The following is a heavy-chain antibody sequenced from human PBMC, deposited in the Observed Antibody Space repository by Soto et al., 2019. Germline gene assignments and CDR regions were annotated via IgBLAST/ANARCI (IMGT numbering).Heavy chain of an antibody. CDR2: IYYSGST. CDR1: GGSISSGDYY. D-gene: IGHD2-8*01. Sequence: PSETLSLTCTVSGGSISSGDYYWSWIRQPPGKGLEWIGYIYYSGSTYYNPSLKSRVTISVDTSKNQFSLKLSSVTAADTAVYYCARDSGLVYAEYYYYGMDVWGQGTTVTVSS. CDR3: ARDSGLVYAEYYYYGMDV. J-gene: IGHJ6*02. V-gene: IGHV4-30-4*01.